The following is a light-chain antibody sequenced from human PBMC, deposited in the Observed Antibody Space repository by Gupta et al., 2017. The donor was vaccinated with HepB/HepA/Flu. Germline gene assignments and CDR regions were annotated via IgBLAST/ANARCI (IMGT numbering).Light chain of an antibody. CDR3: HDWDPSSDHGV. Sequence: SYVLTQPPSVSVTPGKTARIVCGGDSVGTKSVHWYQQKPDPAPVLFGFEDTARPSGIPERFSGSTAGNTATLLNRRVEAGEEADDFCHDWDPSSDHGVFGGGTKLTVL. CDR2: EDT. J-gene: IGLJ2*01. CDR1: SVGTKS. V-gene: IGLV3-21*03.